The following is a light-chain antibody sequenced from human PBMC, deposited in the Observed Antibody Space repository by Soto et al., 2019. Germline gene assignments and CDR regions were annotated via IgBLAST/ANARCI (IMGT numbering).Light chain of an antibody. CDR2: GAS. J-gene: IGKJ2*01. CDR3: QSYNDWPFT. V-gene: IGKV3-15*01. CDR1: VSLSTY. Sequence: EIVMTQSPATPSVSPGERVTLSCRASVSLSTYLAWYQQKPGQAPRLLIYGASTKATGIPARFSGSGSATDFTLTISSLQSEDFAVYYCQSYNDWPFTFGQGTKVDIK.